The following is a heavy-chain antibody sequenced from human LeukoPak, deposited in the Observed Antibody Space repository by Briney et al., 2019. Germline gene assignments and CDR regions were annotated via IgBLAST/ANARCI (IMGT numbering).Heavy chain of an antibody. D-gene: IGHD2-15*01. J-gene: IGHJ6*02. Sequence: SETLSLTCTVSGGSISSGSYYWSWIRQPAGTGLEWIGRIYTSGSTNYNPSLKSRVTISVDTSKNQFSLKLSSVTAADTAVYYCARNYCSGGSCYAGYYYYGMDVWGQGTTVTVSS. V-gene: IGHV4-61*02. CDR2: IYTSGST. CDR3: ARNYCSGGSCYAGYYYYGMDV. CDR1: GGSISSGSYY.